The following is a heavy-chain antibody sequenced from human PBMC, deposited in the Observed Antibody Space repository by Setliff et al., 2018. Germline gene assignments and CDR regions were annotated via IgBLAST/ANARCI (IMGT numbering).Heavy chain of an antibody. J-gene: IGHJ6*02. D-gene: IGHD3-9*01. V-gene: IGHV3-64*01. CDR1: GFNFFSYA. CDR3: ARDSRVGEPGLRYFDWLSFYYSCGLDV. Sequence: PGGSLRLSCAASGFNFFSYAMHWVRQAPGKGLEYVSAISSNGGRLSYANSVKGRFTISRDVSTNTLYLQMGSLRVEDTAVYYCARDSRVGEPGLRYFDWLSFYYSCGLDVWAQGTTVTVSS. CDR2: ISSNGGRL.